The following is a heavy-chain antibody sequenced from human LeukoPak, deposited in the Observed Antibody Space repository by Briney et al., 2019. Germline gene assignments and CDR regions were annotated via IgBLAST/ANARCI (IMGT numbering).Heavy chain of an antibody. J-gene: IGHJ3*02. CDR3: ARDHRPNIVVVPAASKGLNAFDI. D-gene: IGHD2-2*01. V-gene: IGHV3-11*01. CDR1: GFTFNDYY. Sequence: GGSLRLSCAASGFTFNDYYMSWIRQAPGKGLEWVSYISSSGSTIYYADSVKGRFTISRDNAKNSLYLQMNSLRAEDTAVYYCARDHRPNIVVVPAASKGLNAFDIWGQGTMVTVSS. CDR2: ISSSGSTI.